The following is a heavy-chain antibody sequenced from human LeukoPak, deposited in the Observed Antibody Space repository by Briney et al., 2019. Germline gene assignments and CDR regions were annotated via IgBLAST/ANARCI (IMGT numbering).Heavy chain of an antibody. CDR3: ARRRVGATTQDAYDI. V-gene: IGHV1-18*01. D-gene: IGHD1-26*01. J-gene: IGHJ3*02. Sequence: ASVKVSCKASGYTFTSYGISWVRQAPGQGLEWMGWISAYNGNTNYAQKLQGRVTMTTDTSTSTAYMEMRSLRSDETAVYYCARRRVGATTQDAYDIWGQGTMVTVSS. CDR2: ISAYNGNT. CDR1: GYTFTSYG.